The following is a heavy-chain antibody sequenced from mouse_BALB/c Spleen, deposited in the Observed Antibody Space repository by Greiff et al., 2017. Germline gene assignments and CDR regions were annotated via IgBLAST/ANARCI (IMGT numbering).Heavy chain of an antibody. D-gene: IGHD2-2*01. CDR3: ARGGGYGWCAY. CDR2: ISSGSSTI. J-gene: IGHJ3*01. CDR1: GFTFSSFG. V-gene: IGHV5-17*02. Sequence: DVMLVESGGGLVQPGGSRKLSCAASGFTFSSFGMHWVRQAPEKGLEWVAYISSGSSTIYYADTVKGRFTISRDNPKNTLFLQMTSLRSEDTAMYYCARGGGYGWCAYWGQGTLVTVSA.